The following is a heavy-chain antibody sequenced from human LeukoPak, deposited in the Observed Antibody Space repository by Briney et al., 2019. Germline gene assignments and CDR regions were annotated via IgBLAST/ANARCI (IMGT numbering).Heavy chain of an antibody. CDR1: GYTFTSYG. V-gene: IGHV1-18*01. Sequence: GASVKVSCKASGYTFTSYGISWVRQAPGQGLEWMGWISAYNGNTNYAQKLQGRVTKTTDTSTSTAYMELRSLRSDDTAVYYCARDRKYYDFWSGYRTNPFDYWGQGTLVTVSS. D-gene: IGHD3-3*01. CDR2: ISAYNGNT. J-gene: IGHJ4*02. CDR3: ARDRKYYDFWSGYRTNPFDY.